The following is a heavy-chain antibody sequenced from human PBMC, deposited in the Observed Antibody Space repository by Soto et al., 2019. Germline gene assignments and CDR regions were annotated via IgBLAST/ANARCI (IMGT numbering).Heavy chain of an antibody. CDR2: TWYDGSTT. CDR1: GFSFSNYG. Sequence: QVHLVESGGGVVQPGTSLRLSCAASGFSFSNYGMHWFRQAPGKGLEWVAVTWYDGSTTYYADSVRGRFTVSRDNPKNQLYLQMDSLRDEDTAVYFCVRDSEWELTNGFEVWGQGTTVIVSS. D-gene: IGHD1-7*01. CDR3: VRDSEWELTNGFEV. J-gene: IGHJ3*01. V-gene: IGHV3-33*01.